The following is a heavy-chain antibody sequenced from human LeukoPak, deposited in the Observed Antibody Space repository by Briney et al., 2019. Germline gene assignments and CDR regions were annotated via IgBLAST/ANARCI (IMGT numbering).Heavy chain of an antibody. V-gene: IGHV3-15*01. CDR1: GFTFSNAW. CDR2: IKSKTDGGTT. Sequence: GGSLRLSCAASGFTFSNAWMSWVRQAPGKGLEWVGRIKSKTDGGTTDYAAPVKGRFTISRDDSKNTLYLQMNSLKTEDTAVYYCTTDRPLPVRGIDYWGQGTLVTVSS. CDR3: TTDRPLPVRGIDY. D-gene: IGHD3-10*01. J-gene: IGHJ4*02.